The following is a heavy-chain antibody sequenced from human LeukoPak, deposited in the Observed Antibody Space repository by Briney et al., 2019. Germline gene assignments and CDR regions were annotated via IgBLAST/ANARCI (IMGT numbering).Heavy chain of an antibody. D-gene: IGHD3-10*01. J-gene: IGHJ4*02. CDR2: IIPNGGST. CDR3: ARDLRYYGSGSYEYY. Sequence: ASVKVSCKASGYTFTTYYMHWVRQAPGQGLEWMGIIIPNGGSTSYAQKFQGRVTMTRDMSTSTVYMEMSSLRSEDTAVYYCARDLRYYGSGSYEYYWGQGTLVTVSS. V-gene: IGHV1-46*01. CDR1: GYTFTTYY.